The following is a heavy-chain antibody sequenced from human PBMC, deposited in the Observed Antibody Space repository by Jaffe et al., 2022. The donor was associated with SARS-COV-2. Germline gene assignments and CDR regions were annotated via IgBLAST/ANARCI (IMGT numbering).Heavy chain of an antibody. V-gene: IGHV4-4*07. CDR2: IYTSGST. CDR1: GGSISSYY. CDR3: ARGTRGYCSSTSCYTPYYYYGMDV. Sequence: QVQLQESGPGLVKPSETLSLTCTVSGGSISSYYWSWIRQPAGKGLEWIGRIYTSGSTNYNPSLKSRVTMSVDTSKNQFSLKLSSVTAADTAVYYCARGTRGYCSSTSCYTPYYYYGMDVWGQGTTVTVSS. D-gene: IGHD2-2*02. J-gene: IGHJ6*02.